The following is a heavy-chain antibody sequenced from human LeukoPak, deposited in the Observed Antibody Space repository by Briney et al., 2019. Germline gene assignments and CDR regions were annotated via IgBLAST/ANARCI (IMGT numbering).Heavy chain of an antibody. Sequence: PGGSLRPSCAASGFTFSSYGVHWVRQAPGKGLEWVAVISYDGSKKYYADSVKGRFTISRDNSKSTLYLQMNSLRSEDTAVYYCRKDGKKRYSQGSDFDSWGQGTLVTVSS. CDR1: GFTFSSYG. J-gene: IGHJ4*02. V-gene: IGHV3-30*18. CDR3: RKDGKKRYSQGSDFDS. CDR2: ISYDGSKK. D-gene: IGHD2-15*01.